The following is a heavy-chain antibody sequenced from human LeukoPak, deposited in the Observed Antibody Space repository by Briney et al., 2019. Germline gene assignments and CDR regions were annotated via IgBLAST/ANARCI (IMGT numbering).Heavy chain of an antibody. CDR3: ARQWLADS. Sequence: RGESLKISCKGSGYNFTNYWIGWVRQMPGKGLEWMGIIYPRDSDTRYNPSFQGQVTISVDRSISTAYLQWSTLKASDTAVYYCARQWLADSWGQGTLVTVSS. CDR2: IYPRDSDT. V-gene: IGHV5-51*01. J-gene: IGHJ4*02. D-gene: IGHD6-19*01. CDR1: GYNFTNYW.